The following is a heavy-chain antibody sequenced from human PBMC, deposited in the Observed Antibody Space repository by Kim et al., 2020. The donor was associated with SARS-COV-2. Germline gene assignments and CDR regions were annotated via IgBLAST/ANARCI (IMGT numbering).Heavy chain of an antibody. J-gene: IGHJ5*02. CDR2: ICGTGGCT. CDR3: AKTVDGSGTHHNWFDP. Sequence: GGSLRLSCAASGFTFSSYAMSWVRQAPGKGLEWVSSICGTGGCTYYADSVKGRFTISRDNSKNTLYLQMNSLRADDTAVYYCAKTVDGSGTHHNWFDPWGQGTLVTVSS. CDR1: GFTFSSYA. D-gene: IGHD3-10*01. V-gene: IGHV3-23*01.